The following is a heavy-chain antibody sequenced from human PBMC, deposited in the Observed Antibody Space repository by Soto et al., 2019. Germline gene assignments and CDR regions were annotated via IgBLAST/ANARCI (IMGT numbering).Heavy chain of an antibody. CDR2: ISTSGATR. CDR1: GFTFSTDS. Sequence: GGSLRLSCVASGFTFSTDSMNWVRQAPGKGLEWVAHISTSGATRYYADSVKGRFTISRDNAKTSLYLQMNSLRAEGTAVYYCARGFSSGWCGDAFDIWGQGTMVTVSS. V-gene: IGHV3-48*04. CDR3: ARGFSSGWCGDAFDI. J-gene: IGHJ3*02. D-gene: IGHD6-19*01.